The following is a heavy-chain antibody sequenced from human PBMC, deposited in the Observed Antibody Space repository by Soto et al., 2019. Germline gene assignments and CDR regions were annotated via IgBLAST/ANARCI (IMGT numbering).Heavy chain of an antibody. CDR1: GASIAIGGSP. CDR2: IYHSGST. D-gene: IGHD2-15*01. V-gene: IGHV4-30-2*01. CDR3: ARGQVVAAQH. J-gene: IGHJ4*02. Sequence: LSPPSPFLGASIAIGGSPWSWIRQPPGKGLEWIGYIYHSGSTYYNPSLKSRVTISVDRSKNQFSLKLSSVTAADTAVYYCARGQVVAAQHWGQGTLVTVSS.